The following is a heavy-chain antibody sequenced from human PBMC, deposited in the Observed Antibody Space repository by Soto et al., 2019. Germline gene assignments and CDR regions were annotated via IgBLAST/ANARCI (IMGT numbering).Heavy chain of an antibody. CDR3: ARVRRGAVAGSYFQH. J-gene: IGHJ1*01. D-gene: IGHD6-19*01. CDR1: GFTFSSYA. CDR2: ISYDGSNK. Sequence: GGSLRLSCAASGFTFSSYAMHWVRQAPGKGLEWVAVISYDGSNKYYADSVKGRFTISRDNSKNTLYLQMNSLRAEDTAVYYCARVRRGAVAGSYFQHWGQGTLVTVSS. V-gene: IGHV3-30-3*01.